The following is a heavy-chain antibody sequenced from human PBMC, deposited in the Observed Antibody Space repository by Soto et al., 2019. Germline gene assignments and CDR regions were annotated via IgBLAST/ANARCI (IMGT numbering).Heavy chain of an antibody. CDR1: GFTFSSYA. CDR2: VSGGGDGT. CDR3: TKGPIFGVVTHYFDS. V-gene: IGHV3-23*01. D-gene: IGHD3-3*01. J-gene: IGHJ4*02. Sequence: EVQLLASGGGLVQPGGSLRLSCAASGFTFSSYAMNWVRQAPGKGLEWVSSVSGGGDGTYYADSVKGRFTISRDNSKNTLYLQMNSLRAQDTAVYFCTKGPIFGVVTHYFDSWGQGTLVTVSS.